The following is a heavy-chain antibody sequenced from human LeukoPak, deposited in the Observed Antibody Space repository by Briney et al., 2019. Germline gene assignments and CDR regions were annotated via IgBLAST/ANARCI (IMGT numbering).Heavy chain of an antibody. CDR2: ISSSGSSI. CDR1: GFTFSSSE. V-gene: IGHV3-48*03. CDR3: ARAHDWRYCGMDV. J-gene: IGHJ6*02. D-gene: IGHD3-3*01. Sequence: GGSLRLSCAASGFTFSSSEMNWVRQAPGKGLEWVSYISSSGSSIYYADSVKGRFTISRDNAKNSLYLQMNSLRAEDTAVYYCARAHDWRYCGMDVWGQGTTVTVSS.